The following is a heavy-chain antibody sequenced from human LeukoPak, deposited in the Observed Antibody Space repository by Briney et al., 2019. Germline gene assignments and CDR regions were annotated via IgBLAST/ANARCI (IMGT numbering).Heavy chain of an antibody. V-gene: IGHV3-30*18. D-gene: IGHD6-13*01. CDR1: GFTFSSHG. CDR2: ISYDGSNK. Sequence: PGGSLRLSCAASGFTFSSHGMHWVRQAPGKGLEWVAVISYDGSNKYYADSVKGRFTISRDNSKNTLYLQMNSLRAEDTAVYYCAKAFARYSSSWYSHFDYWGQGTPVTVSS. CDR3: AKAFARYSSSWYSHFDY. J-gene: IGHJ4*02.